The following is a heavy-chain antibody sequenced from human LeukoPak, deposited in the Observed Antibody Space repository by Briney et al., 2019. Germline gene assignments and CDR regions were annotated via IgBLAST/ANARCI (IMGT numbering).Heavy chain of an antibody. CDR1: GFTFSSYE. CDR3: VRDRGYSTFDY. CDR2: MKEDGGEI. V-gene: IGHV3-7*01. D-gene: IGHD4-23*01. J-gene: IGHJ4*02. Sequence: GGSLRLSCAASGFTFSSYEMNWVRQAPGKGLEWVANMKEDGGEINYVDSVKGRFTISRDNAKNSLDLQMNSLRVDDTAVYYCVRDRGYSTFDYWGQGTLVIVSS.